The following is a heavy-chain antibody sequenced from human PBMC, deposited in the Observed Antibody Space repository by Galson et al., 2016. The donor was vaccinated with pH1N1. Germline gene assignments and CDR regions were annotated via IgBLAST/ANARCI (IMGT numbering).Heavy chain of an antibody. CDR3: AHSLYGDYVGWFDP. CDR1: GFSLSTSGVG. Sequence: PALVKPTQTLTLTCTFSGFSLSTSGVGVGRIRQPPGKALEWLALIYWNDDKRYSPSLKSRLTITKDTSKNQVVLTMTNMDPVDTATYYCAHSLYGDYVGWFDPGAREPWSPSPQ. V-gene: IGHV2-5*01. D-gene: IGHD4-17*01. CDR2: IYWNDDK. J-gene: IGHJ5*02.